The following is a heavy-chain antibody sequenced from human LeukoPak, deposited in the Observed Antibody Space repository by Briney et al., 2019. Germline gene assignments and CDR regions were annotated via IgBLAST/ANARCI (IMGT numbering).Heavy chain of an antibody. CDR3: ASYSSGCH. V-gene: IGHV4-61*02. D-gene: IGHD6-19*01. Sequence: PSETLSLTCTVSGGSISSGSYYWSWIRQPAGKGLEWIGRIYTSGSTNYNPSLKSRVTISVDTSKNQFSLKLSSVTAADTAVYYCASYSSGCHWGQGTLVTVSS. CDR1: GGSISSGSYY. CDR2: IYTSGST. J-gene: IGHJ4*02.